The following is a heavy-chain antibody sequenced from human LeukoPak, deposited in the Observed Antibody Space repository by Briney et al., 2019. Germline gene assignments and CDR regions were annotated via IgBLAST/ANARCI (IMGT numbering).Heavy chain of an antibody. J-gene: IGHJ4*02. CDR1: GYTLTELS. V-gene: IGHV1-24*01. CDR3: ATYGYFTQFTIGEYYFDY. CDR2: FDPEDGET. D-gene: IGHD3-10*01. Sequence: GASVKVSCKVSGYTLTELSMHWVRQAPGKGLEWMGGFDPEDGETIYAQKFQGRVTMTEDTSTVTAYMELSSLRSEDTAVYYCATYGYFTQFTIGEYYFDYWGQGTLVTVSS.